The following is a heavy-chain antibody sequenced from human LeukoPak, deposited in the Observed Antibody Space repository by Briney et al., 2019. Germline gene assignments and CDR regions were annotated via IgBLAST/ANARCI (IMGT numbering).Heavy chain of an antibody. CDR3: ARGTRVCSATSCYPFDP. V-gene: IGHV3-21*01. Sequence: GGSLRLSCAASGFTFSTYSMNWVRQAAGKGLEWVSSISSSSSYIYYADSVKGRFTISRDNAKNSLYLQMNSLRAEDTAVYYCARGTRVCSATSCYPFDPWGQGTLVTVSS. CDR1: GFTFSTYS. J-gene: IGHJ5*02. D-gene: IGHD2-2*01. CDR2: ISSSSSYI.